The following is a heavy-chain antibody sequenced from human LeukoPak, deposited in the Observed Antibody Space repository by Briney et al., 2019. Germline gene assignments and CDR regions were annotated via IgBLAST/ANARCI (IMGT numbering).Heavy chain of an antibody. D-gene: IGHD3-22*01. CDR3: ASDRSLIASLYYFDN. V-gene: IGHV3-33*01. CDR2: IWYDGSNK. J-gene: IGHJ4*02. Sequence: PGRSLRLSCAASGFTFDSYGMHWVRQAPGKGLEWVAVIWYDGSNKNYADSVKGRFTISRDNAKISLYLQMNSLRAEDTAVYYCASDRSLIASLYYFDNWGQGTLVTVSS. CDR1: GFTFDSYG.